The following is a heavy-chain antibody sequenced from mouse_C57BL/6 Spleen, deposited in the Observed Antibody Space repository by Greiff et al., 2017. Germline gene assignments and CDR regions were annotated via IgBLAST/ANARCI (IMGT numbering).Heavy chain of an antibody. V-gene: IGHV10-1*01. D-gene: IGHD2-2*01. J-gene: IGHJ1*03. Sequence: EVQGVESGGGLVQPKGSLKLSCAASGFSFNTYAMNWVRQAPGKGLDWVARIRSKSNNYATYYADSVKDRFTISRDDSESMLYLQMNNLKTEDTAMYYCVRSLWLRRRDWYFDVWGTGTTVTVSS. CDR2: IRSKSNNYAT. CDR1: GFSFNTYA. CDR3: VRSLWLRRRDWYFDV.